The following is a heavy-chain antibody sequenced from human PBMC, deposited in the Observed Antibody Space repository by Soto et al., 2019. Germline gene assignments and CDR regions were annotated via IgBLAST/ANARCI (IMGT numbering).Heavy chain of an antibody. V-gene: IGHV3-30*18. Sequence: GRSQTLSYADSGFNFSSYVMLWVRQAPRKGLEWVAYISDDGSNKYYADSVKGRFTIFRDNSKNMLYLQMKRQREEETDVYYCEKNRLGYYGSGIHDLHHGYYYYYGRDVWGQGVTVNVSS. D-gene: IGHD3-10*01. CDR3: EKNRLGYYGSGIHDLHHGYYYYYGRDV. CDR2: ISDDGSNK. J-gene: IGHJ6*02. CDR1: GFNFSSYV.